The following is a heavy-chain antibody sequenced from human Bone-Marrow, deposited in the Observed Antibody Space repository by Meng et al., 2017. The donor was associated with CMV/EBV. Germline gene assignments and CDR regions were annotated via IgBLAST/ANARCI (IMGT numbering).Heavy chain of an antibody. CDR1: GGSISSYY. Sequence: SETLSLTCTVSGGSISSYYWSWIRQPPGKGLEWIGYIYYSGSTNYNPSLKSRVTISVDTSKNQFSLKLSSVTAADTAVYYCARGYYDFWSGYTWYYGMDVWGPGTTVTVSS. J-gene: IGHJ6*02. D-gene: IGHD3-3*01. CDR3: ARGYYDFWSGYTWYYGMDV. CDR2: IYYSGST. V-gene: IGHV4-59*01.